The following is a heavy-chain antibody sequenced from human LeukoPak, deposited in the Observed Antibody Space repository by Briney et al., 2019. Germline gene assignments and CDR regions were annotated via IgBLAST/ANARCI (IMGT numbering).Heavy chain of an antibody. CDR2: ISAYNGDT. Sequence: ASVKVSCKASGYTFTSYGITWVRQAPGQGLEWMGWISAYNGDTNFAQKLQGRVTLTTDTSTTTAYMELRSLRSDDTAAYYCARGLIVGATPDFDYWGQGTLVTVSS. CDR3: ARGLIVGATPDFDY. J-gene: IGHJ4*02. D-gene: IGHD1-26*01. CDR1: GYTFTSYG. V-gene: IGHV1-18*01.